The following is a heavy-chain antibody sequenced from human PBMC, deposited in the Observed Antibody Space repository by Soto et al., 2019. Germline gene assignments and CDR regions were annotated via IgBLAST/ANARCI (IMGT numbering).Heavy chain of an antibody. CDR2: ISSSGSTI. CDR1: GFTFSIYE. D-gene: IGHD5-18*01. CDR3: ARDTAMVSFDY. J-gene: IGHJ4*02. V-gene: IGHV3-48*03. Sequence: GGSLRLSCAASGFTFSIYEMNWVRHAPGKGLEWVSYISSSGSTIYYADSVKGRFTISRDNAKNSLYLQMNSLRAEDTAVYYCARDTAMVSFDYWGQGTLVTVSS.